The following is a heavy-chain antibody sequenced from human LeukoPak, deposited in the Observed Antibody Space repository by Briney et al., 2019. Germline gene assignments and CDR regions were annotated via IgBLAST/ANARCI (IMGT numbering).Heavy chain of an antibody. CDR1: GFTFKTYA. V-gene: IGHV3-23*01. CDR3: AKEVRESAWFYFDY. J-gene: IGHJ4*02. CDR2: IRSSGDST. Sequence: GGSLRLSCAASGFTFKTYAMSWVRQAPGKGLEWVSSIRSSGDSTYYADSVKGRFTIPRDNSRNTLYLQMNSLRAEDTAVYYCAKEVRESAWFYFDYWGQGTLATVSS. D-gene: IGHD3-10*01.